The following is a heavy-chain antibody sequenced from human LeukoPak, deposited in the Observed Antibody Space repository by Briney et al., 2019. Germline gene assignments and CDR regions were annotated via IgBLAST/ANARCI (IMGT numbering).Heavy chain of an antibody. CDR3: ARGLSSSWSHFDY. V-gene: IGHV4-4*02. D-gene: IGHD6-13*01. CDR2: IYHSGST. Sequence: SETLSLTCAVSGGSISSSNWWSWVRQPPGKGLEWIGEIYHSGSTNYNPTLKSRDTISVDKSKNQFSLRLSSVTAADTAVYYCARGLSSSWSHFDYWGQGTLVSVAS. CDR1: GGSISSSNW. J-gene: IGHJ4*02.